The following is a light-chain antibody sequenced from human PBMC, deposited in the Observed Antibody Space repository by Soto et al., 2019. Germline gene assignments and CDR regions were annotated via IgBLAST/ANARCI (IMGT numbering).Light chain of an antibody. CDR1: QGISSY. CDR3: TKYYSLNPK. V-gene: IGKV1D-8*01. J-gene: IGKJ1*01. CDR2: AAS. Sequence: VICITQSPSLLAACTGDRVTISCLMSQGISSYLACYQQKPGKAPELLIYAASTFKSGVPSRFSASGSGTDFTITISCMQSEDFETYYCTKYYSLNPKFRQGKKVDIK.